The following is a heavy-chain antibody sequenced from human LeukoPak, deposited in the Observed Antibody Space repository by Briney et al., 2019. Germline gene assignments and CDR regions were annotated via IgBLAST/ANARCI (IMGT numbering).Heavy chain of an antibody. CDR2: VYSSGST. CDR1: GGSISSGSYY. V-gene: IGHV4-61*02. D-gene: IGHD4-17*01. J-gene: IGHJ5*02. CDR3: ARGRVATVTTAWFDP. Sequence: PSETLSLTCTASGGSISSGSYYWSWIRQPAGTGLEWIGRVYSSGSTNYNPSLKSRVTISVDASKNQFSLKLNSVTAADTAVYYCARGRVATVTTAWFDPWGQGTLVTVSS.